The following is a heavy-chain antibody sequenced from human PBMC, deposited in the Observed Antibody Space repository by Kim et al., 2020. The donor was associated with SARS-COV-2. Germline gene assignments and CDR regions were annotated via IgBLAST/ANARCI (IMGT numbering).Heavy chain of an antibody. CDR3: AKHITPTVATLLAVDI. V-gene: IGHV3-9*01. D-gene: IGHD4-17*01. J-gene: IGHJ3*02. Sequence: SVKGRFTTSIDNAKNSLYLQMNSMRADDTALYYCAKHITPTVATLLAVDIWGQGTMVTVSS.